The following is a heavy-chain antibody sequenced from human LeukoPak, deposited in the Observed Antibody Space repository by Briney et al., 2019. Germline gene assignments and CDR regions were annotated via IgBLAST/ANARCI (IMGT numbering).Heavy chain of an antibody. CDR3: ARGHKESSWPGGYFDL. CDR2: IYTSGST. D-gene: IGHD6-13*01. CDR1: GGSISRYY. V-gene: IGHV4-4*07. J-gene: IGHJ2*01. Sequence: SETLSLTCTVSGGSISRYYWSWIRQPAGKGLEWIGRIYTSGSTNYNPSLKRRVTMSVDTSKNQFSLKLSSVTAADTAVYYCARGHKESSWPGGYFDLWGRGTLVTVSS.